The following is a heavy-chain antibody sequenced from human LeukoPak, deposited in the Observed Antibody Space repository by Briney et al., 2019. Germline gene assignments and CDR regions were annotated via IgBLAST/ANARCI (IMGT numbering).Heavy chain of an antibody. CDR2: ISSSSSYI. CDR1: GFTFSSYS. CDR3: ARAKTTPFDY. D-gene: IGHD1-1*01. V-gene: IGHV3-21*01. Sequence: GSPKLSCAASGFTFSSYSMNWVRQAPGKGLEWVSSISSSSSYIYYADSVKGRFTISRDNAKNSLYLQMNSLRAEDTAVYYCARAKTTPFDYWGQGTLVTVSS. J-gene: IGHJ4*02.